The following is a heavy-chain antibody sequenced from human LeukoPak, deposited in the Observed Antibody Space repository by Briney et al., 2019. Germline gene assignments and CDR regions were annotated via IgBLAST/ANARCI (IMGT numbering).Heavy chain of an antibody. CDR2: INSDGSST. D-gene: IGHD6-19*01. CDR1: GFTFSSYW. CDR3: ARMRGSSGWGYYYYYMDV. V-gene: IGHV3-74*01. J-gene: IGHJ6*03. Sequence: GVSLRLSCAASGFTFSSYWMHWVRQAPGKGLVWVSRINSDGSSTSYADSVKGRFTISRDNAKNTLYLQMNSLRAEDTAVYYCARMRGSSGWGYYYYYMDVWGKGTTVTISS.